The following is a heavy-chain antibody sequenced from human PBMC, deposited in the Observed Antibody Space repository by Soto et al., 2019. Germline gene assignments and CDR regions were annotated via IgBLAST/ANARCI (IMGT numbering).Heavy chain of an antibody. V-gene: IGHV4-59*08. D-gene: IGHD4-17*01. Sequence: SETLSLTCIVSGGSVSSYYWSWIRQPPGKGLEWIGYIYYSGSTNYNPSLKSRVTVSVDTSKNQFSLKLSSVTAADTAVYYCARLSPPMTTVVNWFDPWGQGTLVTVSS. CDR3: ARLSPPMTTVVNWFDP. CDR2: IYYSGST. CDR1: GGSVSSYY. J-gene: IGHJ5*02.